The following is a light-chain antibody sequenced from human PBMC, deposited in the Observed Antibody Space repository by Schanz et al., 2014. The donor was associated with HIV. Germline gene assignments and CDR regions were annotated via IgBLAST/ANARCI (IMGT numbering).Light chain of an antibody. CDR3: QSYDSSLSVVV. CDR1: SSDIGTFNY. J-gene: IGLJ2*01. CDR2: DVS. V-gene: IGLV2-14*03. Sequence: QSALTQPASVSGSPGQSITISCTGTSSDIGTFNYVSWYQQHPGKAPKLIIYDVSNRPSGVSNRFSGSKSGNTASLTISGLQSEDEADYYCQSYDSSLSVVVFGGGTKLTVL.